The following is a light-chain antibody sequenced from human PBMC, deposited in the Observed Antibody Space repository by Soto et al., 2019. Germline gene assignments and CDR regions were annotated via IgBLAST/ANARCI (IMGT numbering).Light chain of an antibody. CDR1: QSVSSY. Sequence: EIVLTQSPATLSLSPGERATLSCRASQSVSSYLAWYQQKPGQAPRLLIYDSSNRAAVIPARFSGSGSGTDFTLTSSSLDHEDFAVYYCQQRSNWPRTFGQGTKVEIK. CDR2: DSS. CDR3: QQRSNWPRT. V-gene: IGKV3-11*01. J-gene: IGKJ1*01.